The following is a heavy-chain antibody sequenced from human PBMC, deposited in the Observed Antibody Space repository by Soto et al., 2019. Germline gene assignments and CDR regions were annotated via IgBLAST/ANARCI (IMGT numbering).Heavy chain of an antibody. J-gene: IGHJ4*02. V-gene: IGHV4-59*08. Sequence: QVQLQESGPGLVKPSETLSLTCTVSGGSISSYYWSWIRHHPGKGLEWSGDIYYSGSTNYHPSLKSRVTISVDTSKNQFSLTLSSVTAADTAVYYCARRYGSAIDHWGQGTLGTVST. CDR2: IYYSGST. CDR1: GGSISSYY. D-gene: IGHD1-26*01. CDR3: ARRYGSAIDH.